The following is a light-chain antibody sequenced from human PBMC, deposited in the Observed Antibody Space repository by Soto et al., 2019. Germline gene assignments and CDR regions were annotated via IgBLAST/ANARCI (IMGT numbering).Light chain of an antibody. V-gene: IGKV4-1*01. Sequence: DIVMTQSPDSLAVSLGERATINCKSSQSVLYSSNNKNYLAWYQQKPGQPPKLLIYWAPTRESGVPDRFSGSGSGTDFTLTISSLQAEDVAVYYCQQYYSTPITFGPGTKVDIK. J-gene: IGKJ3*01. CDR2: WAP. CDR1: QSVLYSSNNKNY. CDR3: QQYYSTPIT.